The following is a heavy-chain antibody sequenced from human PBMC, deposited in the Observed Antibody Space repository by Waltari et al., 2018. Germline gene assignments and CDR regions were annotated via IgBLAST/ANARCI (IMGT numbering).Heavy chain of an antibody. J-gene: IGHJ5*02. V-gene: IGHV4-39*01. CDR1: GGSNSSSSYY. D-gene: IGHD3-3*01. CDR2: IYYSGST. CDR3: ARHDKFSEWFDP. Sequence: QLQLQESGPGLVKPSETLSLTCTVSGGSNSSSSYYWGWIRQPPGKGLEWIGSIYYSGSTYHNPSPKSRVTISVDTSNNQFSLKLSSGTAADTAVYYCARHDKFSEWFDPWGQGTLVTVSS.